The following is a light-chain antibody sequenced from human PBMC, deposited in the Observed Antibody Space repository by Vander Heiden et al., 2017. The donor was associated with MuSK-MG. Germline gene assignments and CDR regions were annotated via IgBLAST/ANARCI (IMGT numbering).Light chain of an antibody. Sequence: IQMTQSPSSVSASIVDRVSITGRASQNISNWLAWYQQKPGNPPNLLIYAASTLESGVPSRFSGSRSGTHFTLTISSLQPEDFATYFCQQTFSSPLTFGQGTKLEIK. CDR3: QQTFSSPLT. V-gene: IGKV1-12*01. CDR2: AAS. CDR1: QNISNW. J-gene: IGKJ2*01.